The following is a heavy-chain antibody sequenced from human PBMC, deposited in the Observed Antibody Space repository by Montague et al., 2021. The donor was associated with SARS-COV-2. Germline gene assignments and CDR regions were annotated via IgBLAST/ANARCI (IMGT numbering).Heavy chain of an antibody. CDR2: FYSSGAT. CDR3: ARCQRDASGSGNYWV. D-gene: IGHD3-10*01. Sequence: SETLSLTCTVSGGSISGHYWTWIRQLPGKGLEWIGYFYSSGATNYNPSLKSRVTISLDTSKNQFSLKLSSVAAADAAVYYCARCQRDASGSGNYWVWGQGTLVTVSS. V-gene: IGHV4-59*11. J-gene: IGHJ4*02. CDR1: GGSISGHY.